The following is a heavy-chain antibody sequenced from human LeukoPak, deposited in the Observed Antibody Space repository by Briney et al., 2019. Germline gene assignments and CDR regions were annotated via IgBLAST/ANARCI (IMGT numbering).Heavy chain of an antibody. Sequence: GGSLRLSCAASGFTFSKYDMHWVRQVTGKGLEWVSAIGAAGDTYYPDSMKGRFTISRDNAKNSLELQMNSLSAGDTAVYYCARWYSGRYPDWGQGTLVTVSS. CDR2: IGAAGDT. J-gene: IGHJ4*02. V-gene: IGHV3-13*01. CDR3: ARWYSGRYPD. D-gene: IGHD3-10*01. CDR1: GFTFSKYD.